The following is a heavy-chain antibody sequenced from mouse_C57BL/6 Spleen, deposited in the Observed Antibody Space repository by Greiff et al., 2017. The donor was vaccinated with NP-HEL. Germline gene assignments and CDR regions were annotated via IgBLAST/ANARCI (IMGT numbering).Heavy chain of an antibody. CDR1: GFNIKDYY. D-gene: IGHD1-1*01. V-gene: IGHV14-2*01. CDR3: ARGYGSSSSWFAY. J-gene: IGHJ3*01. Sequence: VQLKESGAELVKPGASVKLSCTASGFNIKDYYMHWVKQRTEQGLEWIGRIDPEDGETKYAPKFQGKATITADTSSNTAYLQLSSLTSEDTAVYYCARGYGSSSSWFAYWGQGTLVTVSA. CDR2: IDPEDGET.